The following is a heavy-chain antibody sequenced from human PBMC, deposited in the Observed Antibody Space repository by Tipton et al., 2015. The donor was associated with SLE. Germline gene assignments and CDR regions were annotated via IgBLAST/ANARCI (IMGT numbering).Heavy chain of an antibody. CDR1: GFTFYNYA. Sequence: SLRLPCAASGFTFYNYAMNWVRQAPGKGLEWVSSISETGDSTHYADSVKGRFTISRDNSKSTLYLQMSSLRAEDTAVYYCAKQFVDVWGQGTMVIVSS. CDR3: AKQFVDV. J-gene: IGHJ3*01. CDR2: ISETGDST. D-gene: IGHD5-24*01. V-gene: IGHV3-23*01.